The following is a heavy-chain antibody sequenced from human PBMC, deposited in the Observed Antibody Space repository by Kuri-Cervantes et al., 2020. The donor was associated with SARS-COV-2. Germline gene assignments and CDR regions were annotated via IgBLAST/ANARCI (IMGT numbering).Heavy chain of an antibody. CDR2: INPNSGGT. CDR1: GYTFTGYY. Sequence: ASVKVSCKASGYTFTGYYMHWVRQAPGQGLEWMGWINPNSGGTNYAQKFQGRVTMTRDTSISTAYMELSRLRSEDTAVYYCARGYGDQPYEYDAFDIWGQGTMVTVSS. D-gene: IGHD4-17*01. V-gene: IGHV1-2*02. CDR3: ARGYGDQPYEYDAFDI. J-gene: IGHJ3*02.